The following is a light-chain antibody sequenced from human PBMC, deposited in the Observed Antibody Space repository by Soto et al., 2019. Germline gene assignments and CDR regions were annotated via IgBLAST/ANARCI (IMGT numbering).Light chain of an antibody. Sequence: EVVMRQSPATLSVSPGETATLSCRASQSVSNKLAWYQQRPGQAPRLLIYAADTRATGIPDRFSGSGSGREFTLTISSLQSEGFAVYYCQQYNNWPPWTFGQGTKVEVK. CDR2: AAD. V-gene: IGKV3-15*01. CDR3: QQYNNWPPWT. CDR1: QSVSNK. J-gene: IGKJ1*01.